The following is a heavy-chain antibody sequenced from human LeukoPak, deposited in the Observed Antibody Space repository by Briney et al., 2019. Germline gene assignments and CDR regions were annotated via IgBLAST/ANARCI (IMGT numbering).Heavy chain of an antibody. CDR3: AGGIVMATTEYSY. CDR2: IIPIFGTA. V-gene: IGHV1-69*05. D-gene: IGHD5-24*01. J-gene: IGHJ4*02. Sequence: SVKVSCKASGGTFSSYAISWVRQAPGQGLEWMGRIIPIFGTANYAQKFQGRVTITTDESTSTTYMELSSLRSEDTAVYYCAGGIVMATTEYSYWGQGTLVTVSS. CDR1: GGTFSSYA.